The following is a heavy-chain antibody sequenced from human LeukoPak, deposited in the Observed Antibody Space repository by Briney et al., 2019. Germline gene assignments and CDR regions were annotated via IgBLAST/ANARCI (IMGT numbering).Heavy chain of an antibody. CDR3: AHQIYNYGHRYFDL. CDR2: IYWDDDK. V-gene: IGHV2-5*02. J-gene: IGHJ2*01. Sequence: ESGPTLVKPTQTLTLTCTFSGFSLSTSGVGVGWIRQPPGKALEWLALIYWDDDKRYRPSLKSRVTITKDTSKNQVVLTMTNMDPVDTATYYCAHQIYNYGHRYFDLWGRGTLVIVSS. CDR1: GFSLSTSGVG. D-gene: IGHD5-18*01.